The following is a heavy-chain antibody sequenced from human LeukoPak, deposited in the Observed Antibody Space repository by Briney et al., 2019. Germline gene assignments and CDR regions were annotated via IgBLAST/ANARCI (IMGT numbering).Heavy chain of an antibody. D-gene: IGHD3-3*01. Sequence: SETLSLTCAVSGYSISSGYYWGWIRQPPGKGLEWIGSIYHSGSTYYNPSLKSRVTISVDTSKNQFSLKLSSVTAADTAVYYCARLRYDVWSGYYNFDYWGQGTLVTVSS. J-gene: IGHJ4*02. CDR2: IYHSGST. CDR1: GYSISSGYY. V-gene: IGHV4-38-2*01. CDR3: ARLRYDVWSGYYNFDY.